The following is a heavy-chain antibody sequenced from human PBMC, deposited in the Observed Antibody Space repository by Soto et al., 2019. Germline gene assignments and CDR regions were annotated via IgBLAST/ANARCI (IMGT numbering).Heavy chain of an antibody. Sequence: GGSLRLSCAASGFTFSGYAMSWVRQAPGKGLEWVSAISGSGGSTYYADSVKGRFTISRDNSKNTLYLQMNSLRAEDTAVYYCASLGYCSSTSCYNYYYYGMDVWGQGTTVTVSS. CDR2: ISGSGGST. J-gene: IGHJ6*02. D-gene: IGHD2-2*02. V-gene: IGHV3-23*01. CDR1: GFTFSGYA. CDR3: ASLGYCSSTSCYNYYYYGMDV.